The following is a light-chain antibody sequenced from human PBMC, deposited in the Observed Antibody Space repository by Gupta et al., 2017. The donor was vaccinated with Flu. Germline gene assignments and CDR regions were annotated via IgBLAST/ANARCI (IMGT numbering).Light chain of an antibody. Sequence: EIVLAQSPGALSLSPGQRATLSCRASQTISGSFLAWYQKKPGQAPRLVIYGASNRATGIPGRFSGSGSGTDFTLTISRLEPEDFAVYYCQYYGSLRSGQGTKLE. CDR2: GAS. CDR1: QTISGSF. J-gene: IGKJ2*03. CDR3: QYYGSLR. V-gene: IGKV3-20*01.